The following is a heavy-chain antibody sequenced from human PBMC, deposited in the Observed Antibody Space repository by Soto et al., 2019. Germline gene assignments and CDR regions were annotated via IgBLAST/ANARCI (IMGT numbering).Heavy chain of an antibody. J-gene: IGHJ4*02. V-gene: IGHV4-34*01. CDR1: GGSFSGYY. D-gene: IGHD6-13*01. CDR2: INQSGGT. CDR3: ARTYSSSWSPFDY. Sequence: QVQLQQWGAGLMKPSETLSLTCAVYGGSFSGYYWSWIRQPPGKGMEWSGEINQSGGTTYNPSLKSRVTISVDTSKNQFSLKLSSVTAADTAVYYCARTYSSSWSPFDYWGQGTLVTVSS.